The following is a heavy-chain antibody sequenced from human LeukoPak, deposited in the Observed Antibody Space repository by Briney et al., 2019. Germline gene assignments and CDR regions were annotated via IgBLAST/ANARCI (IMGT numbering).Heavy chain of an antibody. D-gene: IGHD2-2*01. CDR2: IYYSGSA. Sequence: SETLSLTCTVSGGSISSSSYYWGWIRQPPGKGLEWIGSIYYSGSAYYNPSLKSRVTISVDTSKNQFSLKLSSVTAADTAVYYCARHGGQLLTHYYYYYYMDVWGKGTTVTISS. J-gene: IGHJ6*03. CDR1: GGSISSSSYY. CDR3: ARHGGQLLTHYYYYYYMDV. V-gene: IGHV4-39*01.